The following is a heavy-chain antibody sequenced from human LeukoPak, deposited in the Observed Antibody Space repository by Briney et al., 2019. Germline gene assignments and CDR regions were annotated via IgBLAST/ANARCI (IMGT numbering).Heavy chain of an antibody. CDR2: FDPEDGET. J-gene: IGHJ4*02. Sequence: ASVKVSCKVSGYTLTELSMHWVRQAPGKGLEWMGGFDPEDGETIYAQKFQGRVTMTEDTSTDTAYMELSSLRSEDTAVYYCATASYDSSGYMPSYWGQGTLVTVSS. CDR1: GYTLTELS. D-gene: IGHD3-22*01. CDR3: ATASYDSSGYMPSY. V-gene: IGHV1-24*01.